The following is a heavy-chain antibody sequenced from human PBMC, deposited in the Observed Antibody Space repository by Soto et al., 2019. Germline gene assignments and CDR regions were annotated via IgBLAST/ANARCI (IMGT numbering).Heavy chain of an antibody. Sequence: QITLKESGPTLVKPTQTLTLTCTFSGFSLSTSGVSVGWIRQPPGKALEWLALTYWDDDKRYSPSLKSRLTITKDIPKNPVVLPMTNMDPVDPATYYCAHSLGYTRFDSWGPGTLVTVSS. CDR1: GFSLSTSGVS. V-gene: IGHV2-5*02. J-gene: IGHJ4*02. CDR3: AHSLGYTRFDS. CDR2: TYWDDDK. D-gene: IGHD6-13*01.